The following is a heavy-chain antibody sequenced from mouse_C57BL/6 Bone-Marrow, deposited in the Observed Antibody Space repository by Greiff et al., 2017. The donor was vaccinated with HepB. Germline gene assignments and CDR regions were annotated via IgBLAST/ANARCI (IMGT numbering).Heavy chain of an antibody. CDR2: IWGVGST. D-gene: IGHD2-4*01. V-gene: IGHV2-6*01. CDR3: AIIYDDYDGYYAMDY. CDR1: GFSLTSYG. J-gene: IGHJ4*01. Sequence: VQGVESGPGLVAPSQSLSITCTVSGFSLTSYGVDWVRQSPGKGLEWLGVIWGVGSTNYNSALKSRLSISKDNSKSQVFLKMNSLQTDDTAMYYCAIIYDDYDGYYAMDYWGQGTSVTVSS.